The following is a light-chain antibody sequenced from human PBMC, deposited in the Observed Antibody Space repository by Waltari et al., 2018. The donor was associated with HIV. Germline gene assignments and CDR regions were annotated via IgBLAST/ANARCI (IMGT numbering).Light chain of an antibody. CDR1: QGISSW. CDR2: GAS. CDR3: QQTDSFPIT. V-gene: IGKV1-12*01. Sequence: DIQMTQSPSSVSASVGDRVTITCRASQGISSWLAWYQQKPGKAPKLLSYGASILQSGVPSRCSGSGSETDFRLTISSLQPEDFATYYCQQTDSFPITFGQGTRLEIK. J-gene: IGKJ5*01.